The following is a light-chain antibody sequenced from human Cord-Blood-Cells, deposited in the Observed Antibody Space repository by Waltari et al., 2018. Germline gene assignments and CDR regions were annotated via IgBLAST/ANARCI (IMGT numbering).Light chain of an antibody. J-gene: IGKJ1*01. CDR3: QQYYSYPRT. CDR2: AAS. Sequence: AIRMTQSPSPFSASTGDRVTITCRASQGISSYVAWYQQKPGKAPKLLITAASTLRSGVPARFSGSGSGTDFTLTSSFLQSEDFATYYCQQYYSYPRTFGQGTKVEIK. V-gene: IGKV1-8*01. CDR1: QGISSY.